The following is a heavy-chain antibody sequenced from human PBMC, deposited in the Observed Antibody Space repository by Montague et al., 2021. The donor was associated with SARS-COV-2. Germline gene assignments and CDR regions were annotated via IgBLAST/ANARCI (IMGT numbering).Heavy chain of an antibody. V-gene: IGHV4-39*01. Sequence: SETLSLTCTVSGGSISSSSYYWGWIRQPPGKGLEWIGSIYYSGSTYYNPSLKSRVTISVDTSKNQFSLKLSSVTAADTAVYYCARFPTSYYYDSKAVPATPDAFDIWGQGTMVTVSS. CDR3: ARFPTSYYYDSKAVPATPDAFDI. CDR2: IYYSGST. D-gene: IGHD3-22*01. J-gene: IGHJ3*02. CDR1: GGSISSSSYY.